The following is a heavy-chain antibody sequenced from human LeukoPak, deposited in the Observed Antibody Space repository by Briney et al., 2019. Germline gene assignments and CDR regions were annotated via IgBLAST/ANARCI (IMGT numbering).Heavy chain of an antibody. CDR3: ATPYGIVGADDAFDL. Sequence: GASGKVSCKVAGYTLTELAMHSGRRAPEKRLKCRGGFEPEDGETISAQKFQGRVPLTEATSTDTAYMELSSLRSEDTAVYYCATPYGIVGADDAFDLWGQGTMVTVSS. V-gene: IGHV1-24*01. J-gene: IGHJ3*01. CDR2: FEPEDGET. CDR1: GYTLTELA. D-gene: IGHD1-26*01.